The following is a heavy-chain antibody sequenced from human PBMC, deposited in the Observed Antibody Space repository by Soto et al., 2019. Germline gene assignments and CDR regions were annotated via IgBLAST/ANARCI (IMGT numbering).Heavy chain of an antibody. CDR1: GFTFSGSA. Sequence: EVQLVESGGGLVQPGGSLKLSCAASGFTFSGSAMHWVRRASGKGLEWVGRVRSKSNGYATAYAASVTGRFTISRDDSKNTAYLQMNSLTTEDTAVYYCARHSAYCSGGSCSYYYYYMDVWGKGTWVIVSS. J-gene: IGHJ6*03. D-gene: IGHD2-15*01. CDR2: VRSKSNGYAT. V-gene: IGHV3-73*01. CDR3: ARHSAYCSGGSCSYYYYYMDV.